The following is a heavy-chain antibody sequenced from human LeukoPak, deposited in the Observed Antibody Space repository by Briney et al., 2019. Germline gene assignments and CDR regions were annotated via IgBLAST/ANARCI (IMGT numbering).Heavy chain of an antibody. V-gene: IGHV4-59*01. CDR1: GGSFSGYY. D-gene: IGHD3-10*01. Sequence: PSETLPLTCAVYGGSFSGYYWSWIRQPPGKGLEWIGYIYYSGSTNYNPSLKSRVTISVDTSKNQFSLKLSSVTAADTAVYYCARHYRFGESHMDVWGKGTTVTISS. CDR2: IYYSGST. J-gene: IGHJ6*03. CDR3: ARHYRFGESHMDV.